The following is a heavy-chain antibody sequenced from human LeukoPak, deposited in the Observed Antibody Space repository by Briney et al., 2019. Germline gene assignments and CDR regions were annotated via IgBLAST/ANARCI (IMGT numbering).Heavy chain of an antibody. CDR1: GGTFSSYA. CDR2: IIPILGIA. D-gene: IGHD1-1*01. J-gene: IGHJ4*02. CDR3: ARYETAVGPAFDY. V-gene: IGHV1-69*04. Sequence: ASVKVSCKASGGTFSSYAISWVRQAPGQGLEWMGRIIPILGIANYAQKFQGRVTITADKSTSTAYMELSSLRSEDAAVYYCARYETAVGPAFDYWGQGTLVTVSS.